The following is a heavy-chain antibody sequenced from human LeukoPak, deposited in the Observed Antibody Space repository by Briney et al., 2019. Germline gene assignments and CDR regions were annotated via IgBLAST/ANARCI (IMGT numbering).Heavy chain of an antibody. CDR1: DGSISSGGYS. Sequence: PSQTLSLTCAVSDGSISSGGYSWSWIRQPPGKGLEWIGYIYHSGSTYYNPSLKSRVTISVDRSKNRFSLKLSSVTAADTAVYYCARALVRGAPRVWFDPWGQGTLVTVSS. CDR2: IYHSGST. CDR3: ARALVRGAPRVWFDP. J-gene: IGHJ5*02. D-gene: IGHD3-10*01. V-gene: IGHV4-30-2*01.